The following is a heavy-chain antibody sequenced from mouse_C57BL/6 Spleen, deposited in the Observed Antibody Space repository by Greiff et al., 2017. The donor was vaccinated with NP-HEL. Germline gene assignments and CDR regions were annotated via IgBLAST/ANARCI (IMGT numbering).Heavy chain of an antibody. Sequence: EVQLQQSGPVLVKPGASVKMSCKASGYTFTDYYMNWVKQSHGKSLEWIGVINPYNGGTSYNQKFKGKATLTVDKSSSTAYMELNSLTSEDSAVYYCARGGNWDAYWGQGTLVTVSA. CDR1: GYTFTDYY. CDR2: INPYNGGT. D-gene: IGHD4-1*01. V-gene: IGHV1-19*01. J-gene: IGHJ3*01. CDR3: ARGGNWDAY.